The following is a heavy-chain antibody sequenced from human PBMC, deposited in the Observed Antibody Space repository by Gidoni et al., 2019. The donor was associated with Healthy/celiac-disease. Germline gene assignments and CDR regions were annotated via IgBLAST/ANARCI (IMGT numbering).Heavy chain of an antibody. Sequence: QVQLQESGPGLVKPSQTLSLTCTVSGGSISSGGYYWSWIRQHPGKGLEWIGYIYYSGSTYYNPSLKSRVTISVDTSKNQFSLKLSAVTAADTAVYYCARSFGVDTESFFIVWGQGTLVTVSS. D-gene: IGHD5-18*01. CDR3: ARSFGVDTESFFIV. V-gene: IGHV4-31*03. J-gene: IGHJ4*02. CDR2: IYYSGST. CDR1: GGSISSGGYY.